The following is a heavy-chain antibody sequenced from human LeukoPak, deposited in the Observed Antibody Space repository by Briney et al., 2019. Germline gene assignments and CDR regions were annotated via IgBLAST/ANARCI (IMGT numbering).Heavy chain of an antibody. V-gene: IGHV3-64*01. Sequence: GGSLRLSCAASGFTFSSYAMHWVRQAPGKGLEYVSAISSNGGSTYYANSVKGRFTISRDNSKNTLYLQMGSLRADDMAVYYCARDSVGATQDSVWFDPWGQGTLVTVSS. CDR1: GFTFSSYA. D-gene: IGHD1-26*01. CDR2: ISSNGGST. CDR3: ARDSVGATQDSVWFDP. J-gene: IGHJ5*02.